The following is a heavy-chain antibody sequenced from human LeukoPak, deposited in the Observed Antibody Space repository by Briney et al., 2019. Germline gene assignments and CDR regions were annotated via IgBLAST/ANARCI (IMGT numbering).Heavy chain of an antibody. D-gene: IGHD3-10*01. CDR3: ARAIDYYGSGSYYNPLDY. V-gene: IGHV1-2*02. CDR1: GYTFTGYY. Sequence: ASVKVSCKASGYTFTGYYMHWVRQAPGQGLEWMGWINHNSGGTNYAQKFQGRVTMTRDTSISTAYMELSRLRSDDTAVYYCARAIDYYGSGSYYNPLDYWGQGTLVTVSS. CDR2: INHNSGGT. J-gene: IGHJ4*02.